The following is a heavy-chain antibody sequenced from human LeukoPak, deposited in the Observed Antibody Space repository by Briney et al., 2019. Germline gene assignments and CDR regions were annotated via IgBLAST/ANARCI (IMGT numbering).Heavy chain of an antibody. CDR2: IKEDGSEK. V-gene: IGHV3-7*03. CDR3: ARRALRYCSSTSCPAQYYGVDV. J-gene: IGHJ6*04. CDR1: GFIYSSYW. Sequence: GGSLRLSCAASGFIYSSYWMSWVRQAPGKGLEWVANIKEDGSEKYYVDSVKGRFTISRDNAKNSRYLQTNSLRAEDTAVYYRARRALRYCSSTSCPAQYYGVDVWGKGTTVTVSS. D-gene: IGHD2-2*01.